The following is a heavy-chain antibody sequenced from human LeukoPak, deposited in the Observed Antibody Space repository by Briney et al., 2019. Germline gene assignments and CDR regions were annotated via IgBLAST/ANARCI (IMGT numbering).Heavy chain of an antibody. Sequence: ASVTVSCKASGYSFTNYAIHWVRQAPGQRLEWMGWITVGTGNTKYSQKFQDRVTITRDTSANTAYMELSSLRSEDTAVYYCARDLKQFGGWLDYWGQGTLVTVSS. V-gene: IGHV1-3*01. CDR2: ITVGTGNT. CDR1: GYSFTNYA. J-gene: IGHJ4*02. CDR3: ARDLKQFGGWLDY. D-gene: IGHD6-19*01.